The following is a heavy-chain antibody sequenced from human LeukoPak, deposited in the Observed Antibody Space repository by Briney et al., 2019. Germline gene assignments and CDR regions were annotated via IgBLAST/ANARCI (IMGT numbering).Heavy chain of an antibody. D-gene: IGHD6-19*01. V-gene: IGHV3-23*01. CDR1: GFTFSNYA. CDR2: ITDNGAST. Sequence: GGSLRLSCAASGFTFSNYAMSWVRQPLGKGLEWVSTITDNGASTYYANSVKGRFTISRDNSKNTLYLQMNSLRAEDTAVYYCAKEAVAGRADYWGQGTLVTVSS. J-gene: IGHJ4*02. CDR3: AKEAVAGRADY.